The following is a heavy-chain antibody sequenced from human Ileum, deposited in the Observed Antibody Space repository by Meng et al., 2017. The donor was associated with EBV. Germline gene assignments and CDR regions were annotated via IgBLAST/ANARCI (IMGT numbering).Heavy chain of an antibody. J-gene: IGHJ4*02. Sequence: LVGEAGGGLVKPGGSLRLSCAASGLTFSNAWMTWVRQAPGKGLEWVGRIKSTTDGGTTDYAAPVKGRFTISRDDSKNTLFLQMDSLKTEDTAVYYCEGWRYWGQGTLVTVSS. CDR2: IKSTTDGGTT. V-gene: IGHV3-15*01. CDR1: GLTFSNAW. CDR3: EGWRY. D-gene: IGHD2-15*01.